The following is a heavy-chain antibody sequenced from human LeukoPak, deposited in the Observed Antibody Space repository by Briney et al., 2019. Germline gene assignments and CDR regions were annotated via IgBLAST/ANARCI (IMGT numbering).Heavy chain of an antibody. CDR1: GYTFTGYY. Sequence: GASVKVSCKASGYTFTGYYMHWVRQAPGQGLEWMGWINLNSGGTNYAQKFQGRVTMTRDTSISTAYMELSRLRSDDTAVYYCVRQYCTNGVCPFDYWGQGTLVTVSS. J-gene: IGHJ4*02. D-gene: IGHD2-8*01. V-gene: IGHV1-2*02. CDR3: VRQYCTNGVCPFDY. CDR2: INLNSGGT.